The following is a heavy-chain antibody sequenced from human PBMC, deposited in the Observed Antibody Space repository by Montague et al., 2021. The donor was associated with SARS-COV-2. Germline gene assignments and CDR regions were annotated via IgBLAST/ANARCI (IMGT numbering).Heavy chain of an antibody. V-gene: IGHV3-21*01. Sequence: SLRLSCAASGFTFSNYIMNWVRQAPGKGLEWGAAISSSRSYIYYADSVKGRFTISRDNAKNSLYLQMNSLRAEDTAVYYCARAPGYDGTDYWGQGTLVTVSS. CDR1: GFTFSNYI. CDR2: ISSSRSYI. D-gene: IGHD4-23*01. CDR3: ARAPGYDGTDY. J-gene: IGHJ4*02.